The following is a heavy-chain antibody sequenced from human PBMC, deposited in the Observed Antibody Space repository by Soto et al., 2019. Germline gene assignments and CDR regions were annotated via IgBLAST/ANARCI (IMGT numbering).Heavy chain of an antibody. D-gene: IGHD5-18*01. V-gene: IGHV1-69*01. Sequence: QVTLVQSGSEVKKPGSSVKVSCKASGGSFSSNPISWVRQAPGQGLEWMAGIIPIFATVHYAQKFQGRVTITADESTSTAYMELTSLRSGDTAVYFCARGGRGYSSAPRYYFDYWGQGTLVTVSS. CDR1: GGSFSSNP. J-gene: IGHJ4*02. CDR3: ARGGRGYSSAPRYYFDY. CDR2: IIPIFATV.